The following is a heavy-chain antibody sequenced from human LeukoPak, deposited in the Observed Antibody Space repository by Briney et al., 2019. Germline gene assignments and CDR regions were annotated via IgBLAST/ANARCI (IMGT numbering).Heavy chain of an antibody. CDR1: GFTVSGNY. CDR3: ARVGGVYVDSSSFRKSYFDY. V-gene: IGHV3-53*05. Sequence: GGSLRLSCAASGFTVSGNYMSWVRQAPGKGLEWVSVIYSGGSTYYADSVKGRFTISRDNSKNTLYLQMNSLRSEDTAVYYCARVGGVYVDSSSFRKSYFDYWGQGTLVTVSS. J-gene: IGHJ4*02. CDR2: IYSGGST. D-gene: IGHD6-13*01.